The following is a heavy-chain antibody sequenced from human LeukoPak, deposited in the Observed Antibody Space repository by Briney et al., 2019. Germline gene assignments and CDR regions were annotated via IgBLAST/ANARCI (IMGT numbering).Heavy chain of an antibody. D-gene: IGHD4-17*01. CDR3: AKVGSRVTSAPDDY. CDR2: ISYDGSNK. Sequence: GRSLRLSCAASGFTFSSYGMHWVRQAPGKGLEWVAVISYDGSNKYYADFVKGRFTISRDNSKNTLYLQMNSLRAEDTAVYYCAKVGSRVTSAPDDYWGQGTLVTVSS. V-gene: IGHV3-30*18. CDR1: GFTFSSYG. J-gene: IGHJ4*02.